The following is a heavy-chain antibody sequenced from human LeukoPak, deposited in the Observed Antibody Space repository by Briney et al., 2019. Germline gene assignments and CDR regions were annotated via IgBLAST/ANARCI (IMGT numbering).Heavy chain of an antibody. D-gene: IGHD4-11*01. CDR2: ISSSGSTI. CDR3: ARTTSPYSFDY. J-gene: IGHJ4*02. CDR1: GFTFSTYE. V-gene: IGHV3-48*03. Sequence: PGGSLRLSCAASGFTFSTYEMNWVRQAPGKGLEWVSYISSSGSTIYYADSVRGRFTISRDNAKNSLYLQMNSLRAEDTAVYYCARTTSPYSFDYWGQGTLVTVSS.